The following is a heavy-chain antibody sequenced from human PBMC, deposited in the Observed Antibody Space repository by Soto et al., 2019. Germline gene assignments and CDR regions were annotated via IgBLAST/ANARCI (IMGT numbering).Heavy chain of an antibody. J-gene: IGHJ5*02. Sequence: SETLSHTCSVSDGSIRGSSFYWGWIRQPPGKGLEWIGSIYYSGQTYYNPSLKSRVTISVDRSKNQFSLNPTSVTATDTAFYYCARHGSSWGQGT. CDR3: ARHGSS. CDR1: DGSIRGSSFY. CDR2: IYYSGQT. V-gene: IGHV4-39*01.